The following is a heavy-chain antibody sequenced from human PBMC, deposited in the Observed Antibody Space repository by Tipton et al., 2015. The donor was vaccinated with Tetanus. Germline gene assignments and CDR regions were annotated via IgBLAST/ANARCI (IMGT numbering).Heavy chain of an antibody. CDR2: IYPGDSDT. CDR3: ARHLSERGWYELDY. D-gene: IGHD6-19*01. Sequence: QLVQSGAEEKKPGESLKISCKGSGYSFTSYWIGWVRQMHGIGLEWMGIIYPGDSDTRYSPPFQGQVTISADKSISTAYLQWSSLKASDPAMYYCARHLSERGWYELDYWGQGTLVTVSS. CDR1: GYSFTSYW. J-gene: IGHJ4*02. V-gene: IGHV5-51*01.